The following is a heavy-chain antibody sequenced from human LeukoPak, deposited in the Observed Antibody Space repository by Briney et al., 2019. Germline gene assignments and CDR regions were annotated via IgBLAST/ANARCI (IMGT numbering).Heavy chain of an antibody. CDR2: IYTSGST. V-gene: IGHV4-61*02. CDR1: GGSISSGSYY. D-gene: IGHD6-13*01. J-gene: IGHJ5*02. CDR3: ARQPSGYSSSWYLWFDP. Sequence: SETLSLTCTVSGGSISSGSYYWSWIRQPAGKGLEWIGRIYTSGSTNYNPSLKSRVTISADTSKNQFSLKLSSVTAADTAVYYCARQPSGYSSSWYLWFDPWGQGTLVTVSS.